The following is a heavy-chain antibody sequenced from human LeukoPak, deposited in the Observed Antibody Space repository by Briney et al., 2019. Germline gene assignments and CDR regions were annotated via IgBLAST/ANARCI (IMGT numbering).Heavy chain of an antibody. CDR1: GGSFSGCY. D-gene: IGHD2-15*01. Sequence: SETLSLTCAVYGGSFSGCYWSWIRQPPGKGLEWIGEINHSGSTNYNPSLKSRVTISVDTSKNQFSLKLSSVTAADTAVYYCARVRCSGGSCPYYYYYYYMDVWGKGTTVTVSS. CDR2: INHSGST. CDR3: ARVRCSGGSCPYYYYYYYMDV. V-gene: IGHV4-34*01. J-gene: IGHJ6*03.